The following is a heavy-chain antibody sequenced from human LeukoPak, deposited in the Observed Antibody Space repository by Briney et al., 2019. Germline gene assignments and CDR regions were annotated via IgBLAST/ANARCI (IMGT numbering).Heavy chain of an antibody. Sequence: SGGSLRLSCAASGFTFSSYAMSWLRQAPGKGLEWVSSISGSYGTTYYADSLKGRFTISRDNAKNSLYLQMNSLRAEDTAVYYCARFKIGARSSWFDPWGQGTLVTVSS. J-gene: IGHJ5*02. V-gene: IGHV3-48*04. CDR3: ARFKIGARSSWFDP. CDR2: ISGSYGTT. CDR1: GFTFSSYA. D-gene: IGHD6-6*01.